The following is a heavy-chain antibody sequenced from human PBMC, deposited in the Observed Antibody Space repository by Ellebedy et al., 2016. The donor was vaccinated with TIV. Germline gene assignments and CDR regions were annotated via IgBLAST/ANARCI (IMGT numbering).Heavy chain of an antibody. D-gene: IGHD6-25*01. V-gene: IGHV3-30-3*01. CDR1: GFTFNKYT. CDR3: VREAQRYDAFDV. CDR2: MSYDETNV. Sequence: GESLKISCAASGFTFNKYTMHWVRQAPGKGLEWVTVMSYDETNVFHAESVRGRFTISRDNSNNTLDLQMNSLRREDTAIYYCVREAQRYDAFDVWGRGTMVTVAS. J-gene: IGHJ3*01.